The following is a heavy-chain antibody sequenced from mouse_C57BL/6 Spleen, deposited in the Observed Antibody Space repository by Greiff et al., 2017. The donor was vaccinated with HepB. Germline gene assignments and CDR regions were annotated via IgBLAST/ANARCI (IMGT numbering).Heavy chain of an antibody. CDR2: ISYDGSN. D-gene: IGHD1-1*01. CDR3: ARDVRSWYFDV. J-gene: IGHJ1*03. CDR1: GYSITSGYY. V-gene: IGHV3-6*01. Sequence: EVQLQESGPGLVKPSQSLSLTCSVTGYSITSGYYWNWIRQFPGNKLEWMGYISYDGSNNYNPSLKNRISITRDTSKNQFFLKLNSVTTEDTATYYCARDVRSWYFDVWGTGTTVTVSS.